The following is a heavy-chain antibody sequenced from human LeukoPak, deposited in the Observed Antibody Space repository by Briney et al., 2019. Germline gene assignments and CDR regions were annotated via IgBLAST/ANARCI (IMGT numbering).Heavy chain of an antibody. V-gene: IGHV3-9*01. CDR2: ISWNSGSI. CDR3: AKDRLRFLIPHD. D-gene: IGHD3-3*01. J-gene: IGHJ4*02. CDR1: GFTFDDYA. Sequence: GGSLRLSCAASGFTFDDYAMHWVRQAPGKGLEWVSGISWNSGSIGYADSVKGRFTISRDNAKNSLYLQMNSLRAEDTALYYCAKDRLRFLIPHDWGQGTLVTVSS.